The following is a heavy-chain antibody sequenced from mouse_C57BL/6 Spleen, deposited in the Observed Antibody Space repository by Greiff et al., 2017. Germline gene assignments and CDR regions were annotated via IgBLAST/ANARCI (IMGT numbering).Heavy chain of an antibody. V-gene: IGHV1-55*01. J-gene: IGHJ2*01. CDR3: AELGREGY. CDR2: IYPGSGST. CDR1: GYTFTSYW. Sequence: QVQLQQPGAELVKPGASVKMSCKASGYTFTSYWITRVKQRPGQGPEWIGDIYPGSGSTNYNEKFKSKATLAVEKSTSTAYMQLSSLTSEDSAVYYCAELGREGYWGQGTTLTVSS. D-gene: IGHD4-1*01.